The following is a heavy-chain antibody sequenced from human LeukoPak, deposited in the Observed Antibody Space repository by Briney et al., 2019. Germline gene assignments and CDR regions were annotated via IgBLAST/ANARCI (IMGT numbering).Heavy chain of an antibody. CDR2: INPNSGYT. CDR3: ARGYNWNYFDY. CDR1: GYTFTGYY. V-gene: IGHV1-2*02. D-gene: IGHD1-20*01. J-gene: IGHJ4*02. Sequence: ASVKVSCKASGYTFTGYYLHWVRQAPGQGLELMGWINPNSGYTDSAQKFQGRVTMTRDTSISTAYMELSSLRSDDTAVYYCARGYNWNYFDYWGQGTLVTVSS.